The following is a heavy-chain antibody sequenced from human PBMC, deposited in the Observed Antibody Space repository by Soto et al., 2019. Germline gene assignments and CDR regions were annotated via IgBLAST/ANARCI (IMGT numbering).Heavy chain of an antibody. CDR3: ASFYSGSQGTDY. Sequence: AAVKVSCKASGYTFTSYYMHWVRQAPGQGLEWMGIINPSGGSTSYARKFQGRVTMTRDTSTSTVYMELSSLRSEDTAVYYCASFYSGSQGTDYWGQGTLVTVSS. V-gene: IGHV1-46*01. CDR2: INPSGGST. J-gene: IGHJ4*02. D-gene: IGHD1-26*01. CDR1: GYTFTSYY.